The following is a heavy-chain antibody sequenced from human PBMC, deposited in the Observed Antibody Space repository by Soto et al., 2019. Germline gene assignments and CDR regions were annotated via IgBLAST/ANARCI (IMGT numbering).Heavy chain of an antibody. CDR2: IYYSGST. Sequence: PSETLSLTCTVSGVSISSYYWSWIRQPPGKGLEWIGYIYYSGSTNYNPSLKSRVTISVDTSKNQFSLKLSSVTAADTAVYYCARVLDYYDSSGYLDYWGQGTLVTVSS. J-gene: IGHJ4*02. V-gene: IGHV4-59*01. CDR3: ARVLDYYDSSGYLDY. D-gene: IGHD3-22*01. CDR1: GVSISSYY.